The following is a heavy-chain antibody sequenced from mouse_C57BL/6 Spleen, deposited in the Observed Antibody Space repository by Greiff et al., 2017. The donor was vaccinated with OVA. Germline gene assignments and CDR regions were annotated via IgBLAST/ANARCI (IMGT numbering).Heavy chain of an antibody. D-gene: IGHD1-1*01. V-gene: IGHV1-81*01. CDR1: GYTFTSYG. CDR2: IYPRSGNT. Sequence: VQLQQSGAELARPGASVKLSCKASGYTFTSYGISWVKQRTGQGLEWIGEIYPRSGNTYYNEKFKGKATLTADKSSSTAYMELRSLTSEDSAVYVCARSGAVVATDYAMDYWGQGTSVTVSS. CDR3: ARSGAVVATDYAMDY. J-gene: IGHJ4*01.